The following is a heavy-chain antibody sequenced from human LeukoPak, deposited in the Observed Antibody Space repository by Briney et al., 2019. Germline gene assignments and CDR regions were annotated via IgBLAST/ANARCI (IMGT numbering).Heavy chain of an antibody. CDR3: ARGSSQYYDFWSGYLGYYYYMDV. CDR2: INHSGST. D-gene: IGHD3-3*01. J-gene: IGHJ6*03. Sequence: SETLSLTCAVYGGSFSGYYWSWIRQPPGKGLEWIGEINHSGSTNYNPSLKSRVTISVDTSKNQFSLKLSSVTAADTAVYYCARGSSQYYDFWSGYLGYYYYMDVWGKGTTVTVSS. CDR1: GGSFSGYY. V-gene: IGHV4-34*01.